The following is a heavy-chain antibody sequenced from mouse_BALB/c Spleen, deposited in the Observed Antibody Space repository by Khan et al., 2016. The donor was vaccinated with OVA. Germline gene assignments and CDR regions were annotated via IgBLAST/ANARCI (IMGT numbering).Heavy chain of an antibody. CDR2: IDSENGNT. CDR3: TRSSLIYFDY. V-gene: IGHV14-1*02. CDR1: GFNIKDYY. Sequence: VQLKESGAELVRPGALVKLSCKGSGFNIKDYYMQWVKQRPEQGLEWIGWIDSENGNTIYDPKFQGKASITADTSSNTAYLQLSRLTSEDHAVFYCTRSSLIYFDYWGQGTTLTVSS. J-gene: IGHJ2*01. D-gene: IGHD6-1*01.